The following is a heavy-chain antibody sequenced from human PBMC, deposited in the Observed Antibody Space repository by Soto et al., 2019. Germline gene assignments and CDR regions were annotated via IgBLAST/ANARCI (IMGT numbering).Heavy chain of an antibody. D-gene: IGHD3-22*01. CDR1: GDSFSTHT. J-gene: IGHJ6*02. Sequence: QVQLVQSGPEVQKPGASVKVSCKASGDSFSTHTITWVRQAPGQGLEWMGSISTHNGNTDYAQNLQGRVTMTTDTSTTTAYMALRSLRSADTAVYYCARARGVDVILLRDAYYYGMDVWGQGTTVTVSS. CDR3: ARARGVDVILLRDAYYYGMDV. V-gene: IGHV1-18*01. CDR2: ISTHNGNT.